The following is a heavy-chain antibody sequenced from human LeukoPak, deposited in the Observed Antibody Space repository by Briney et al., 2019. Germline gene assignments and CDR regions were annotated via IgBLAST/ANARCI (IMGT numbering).Heavy chain of an antibody. D-gene: IGHD2-2*01. CDR3: AKDFVDCSSTSCYHYYYYMDV. J-gene: IGHJ6*03. CDR2: ISSSSSYI. Sequence: PGGSLRLSCAASGFTFSSYSMNWVRQAPGKGLEWVSSISSSSSYIYYADSVKGRFTISRDNAKNSLYLQMNSLRAEDTAVYYCAKDFVDCSSTSCYHYYYYMDVWGKGTTVTVSS. CDR1: GFTFSSYS. V-gene: IGHV3-21*01.